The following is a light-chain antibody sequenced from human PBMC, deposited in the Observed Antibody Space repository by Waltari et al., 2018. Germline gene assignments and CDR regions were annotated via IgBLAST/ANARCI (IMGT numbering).Light chain of an antibody. CDR2: DVT. V-gene: IGLV2-11*01. CDR1: TSDVGGYNY. J-gene: IGLJ3*02. Sequence: SALTQPRSVSGSPGQSVTISCTGTTSDVGGYNYVSWYQHHPGKAPNLMFFDVTQRPSGVPDRFSGSKSANTASLTISGLQAEDEADYYCCSFAGTYTWVFGGGTKVTVL. CDR3: CSFAGTYTWV.